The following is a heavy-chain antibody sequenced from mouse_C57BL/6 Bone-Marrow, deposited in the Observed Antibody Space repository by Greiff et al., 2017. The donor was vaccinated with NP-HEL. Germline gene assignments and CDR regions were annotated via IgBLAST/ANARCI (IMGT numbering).Heavy chain of an antibody. CDR2: IYPRSGNT. CDR1: GYTFTSYG. CDR3: ARWYDGFDY. V-gene: IGHV1-81*01. Sequence: VQGVESGAELARPGASVKLSCKASGYTFTSYGISWVKQRTGQGLEWIGEIYPRSGNTYYNEKFKGKATLTADKSSSTAYMELRSLTSEDSAVYFCARWYDGFDYWGQGTTLTVSS. D-gene: IGHD2-3*01. J-gene: IGHJ2*01.